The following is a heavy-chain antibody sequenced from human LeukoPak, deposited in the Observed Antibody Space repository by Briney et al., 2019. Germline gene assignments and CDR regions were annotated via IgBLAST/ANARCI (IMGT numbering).Heavy chain of an antibody. D-gene: IGHD2/OR15-2a*01. CDR2: IWYDGSNK. J-gene: IGHJ3*02. CDR3: AKAFKGGHAFDI. Sequence: GGSLRLSCAASGFTFSSYGMHWVRQAPGKGLEWVAVIWYDGSNKYYADSVKGRFTISRDNSKNTLYLQMNSLRAEDTAVYYCAKAFKGGHAFDIWGQGTMVTVSS. V-gene: IGHV3-33*06. CDR1: GFTFSSYG.